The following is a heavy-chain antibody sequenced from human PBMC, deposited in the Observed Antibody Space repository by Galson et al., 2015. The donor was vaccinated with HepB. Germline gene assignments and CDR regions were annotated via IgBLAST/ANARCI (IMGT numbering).Heavy chain of an antibody. CDR2: ISYDGSNK. Sequence: SLRLSCAASGFTFSSYGMHWVRQAPGKGLEWVAVISYDGSNKYYAGSVKGRFTISRDNSKNTLYLQMNSLRAEDTAVYYCAKDSYYYDSSGGSCYSDAFDIWGQGTLVTVSS. J-gene: IGHJ4*02. CDR1: GFTFSSYG. V-gene: IGHV3-30*18. CDR3: AKDSYYYDSSGGSCYSDAFDI. D-gene: IGHD2-15*01.